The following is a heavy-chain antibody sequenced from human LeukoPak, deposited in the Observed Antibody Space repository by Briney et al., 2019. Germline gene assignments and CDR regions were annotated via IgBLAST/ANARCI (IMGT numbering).Heavy chain of an antibody. Sequence: SVKVSCKXSGGTFSSYAISWVRQAPGQGLEWMGRIIPIFGTANYSQKFQGRVTITTDESTSTAYMELSSLRSEDTAVYYCAGAPPVMVRGVMQLYEYYFDYWGQGTLVTVSS. D-gene: IGHD3-10*01. CDR3: AGAPPVMVRGVMQLYEYYFDY. CDR2: IIPIFGTA. V-gene: IGHV1-69*05. CDR1: GGTFSSYA. J-gene: IGHJ4*02.